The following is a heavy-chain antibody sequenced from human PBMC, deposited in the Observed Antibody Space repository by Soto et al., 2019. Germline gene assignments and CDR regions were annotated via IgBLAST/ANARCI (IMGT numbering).Heavy chain of an antibody. Sequence: SETLSLTCSVSGGSMRSYYWNWLRQPAGKGLEWIGRIYSRGDTNYNPSVKSRVTMSVDTSKNEFSLRLNSVTAADTAVYYCAGIGEDVYYGMDVWGQGTTVTVS. CDR1: GGSMRSYY. J-gene: IGHJ6*02. CDR2: IYSRGDT. CDR3: AGIGEDVYYGMDV. D-gene: IGHD2-21*01. V-gene: IGHV4-4*07.